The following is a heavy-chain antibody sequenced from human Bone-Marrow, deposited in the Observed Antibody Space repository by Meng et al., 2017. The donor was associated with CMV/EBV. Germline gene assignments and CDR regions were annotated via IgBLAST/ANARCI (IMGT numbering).Heavy chain of an antibody. CDR2: LNPKSGGT. D-gene: IGHD5-24*01. J-gene: IGHJ4*02. V-gene: IGHV1-2*04. CDR3: ARDLMATSNWEFDY. Sequence: KASGYAFIDYFMHWVRQAPRQGLEWMGWLNPKSGGTNYAQKLQGWVTMTRDTSIGTAYLELSELKSDDMAVYYCARDLMATSNWEFDYWGQGTLVTVSS. CDR1: GYAFIDYF.